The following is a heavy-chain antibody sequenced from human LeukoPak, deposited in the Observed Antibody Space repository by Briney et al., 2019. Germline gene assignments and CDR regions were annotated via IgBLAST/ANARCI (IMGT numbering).Heavy chain of an antibody. CDR3: ARRRIVAGTTNNWFDP. CDR2: INHSGST. D-gene: IGHD1-1*01. CDR1: GGSFSGYY. Sequence: PSETLSLTCAVYGGSFSGYYWCWIRQPPGKGLEWIGEINHSGSTNYNPSLKSRVTISVDTSKNQFSLKLSSVTAADTAVYYCARRRIVAGTTNNWFDPWGQGALVSVCS. V-gene: IGHV4-34*01. J-gene: IGHJ5*02.